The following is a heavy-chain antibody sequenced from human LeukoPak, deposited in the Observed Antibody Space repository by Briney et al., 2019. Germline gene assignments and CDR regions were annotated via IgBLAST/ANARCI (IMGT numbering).Heavy chain of an antibody. J-gene: IGHJ4*02. D-gene: IGHD6-6*01. CDR2: ISGPGTNT. CDR1: GITFSSYA. CDR3: AIDASPFIAARDY. Sequence: GGSQRLSCAASGITFSSYALSWVRQAPRKGLEWVSAISGPGTNTYYADSVKGRFTISRDNSKDTLYLQMNSLRAEDTAVYYCAIDASPFIAARDYWGQGTLVTVSS. V-gene: IGHV3-23*01.